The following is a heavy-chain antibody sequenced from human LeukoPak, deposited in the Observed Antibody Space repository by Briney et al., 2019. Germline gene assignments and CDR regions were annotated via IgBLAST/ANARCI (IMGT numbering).Heavy chain of an antibody. CDR3: ARGARIAAANDAFDI. CDR2: INHSGST. D-gene: IGHD6-13*01. V-gene: IGHV4-34*01. J-gene: IGHJ3*02. CDR1: GGSFSGYY. Sequence: SETLSLTCAVYGGSFSGYYWSWIRQPPGKGLEWIGEINHSGSTNYNPSLKSRVTISVDTSKNQSSLKLSSVTAADTAVYYCARGARIAAANDAFDIWGQGTMVTVSS.